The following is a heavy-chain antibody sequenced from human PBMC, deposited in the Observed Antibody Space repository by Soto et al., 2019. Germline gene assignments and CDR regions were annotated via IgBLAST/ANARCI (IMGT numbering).Heavy chain of an antibody. CDR1: GGSFSGYY. V-gene: IGHV4-34*01. J-gene: IGHJ5*02. CDR2: INHSGST. Sequence: SETLSLTCAAYGGSFSGYYWSWIRQPPGKGLEWIGEINHSGSTNYNPSLKSRVTISVDTSKNQFSLKLSSVTAADTAVYYCANARRRNDWFEPWGQGTLVTVSS. D-gene: IGHD6-6*01. CDR3: ANARRRNDWFEP.